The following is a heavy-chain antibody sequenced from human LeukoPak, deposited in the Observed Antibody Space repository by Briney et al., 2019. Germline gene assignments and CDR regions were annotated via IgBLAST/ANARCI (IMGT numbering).Heavy chain of an antibody. CDR2: ISPRSTYM. D-gene: IGHD3-10*01. J-gene: IGHJ4*02. CDR3: ARSGYGSADS. CDR1: GFTFSGYT. V-gene: IGHV3-21*01. Sequence: PGGSLRLSCAVSGFTFSGYTMNWVRQTPGKGLEWVSSISPRSTYMYYVDSVKGRVTISRDNAKNSLYLQMNSLRAEDTAMYYCARSGYGSADSWGQGTPVTVSS.